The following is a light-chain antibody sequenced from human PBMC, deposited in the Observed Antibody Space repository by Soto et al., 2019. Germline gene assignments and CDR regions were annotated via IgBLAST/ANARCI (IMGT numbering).Light chain of an antibody. CDR1: QTVRGSS. CDR2: PAS. J-gene: IGKJ1*01. Sequence: EIVLTQSAGTLSFSPGDRATLSCRASQTVRGSSLAWFQQKSGQAPRLLIFPASTRAAGIPDRFSGSGSETDFSLTLNSLEPEGFAVYYCQNYGPAPWTFGQGTKVEIK. V-gene: IGKV3-20*01. CDR3: QNYGPAPWT.